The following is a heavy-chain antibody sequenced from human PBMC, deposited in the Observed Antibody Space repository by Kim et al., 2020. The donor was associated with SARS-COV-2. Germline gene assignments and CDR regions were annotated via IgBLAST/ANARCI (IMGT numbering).Heavy chain of an antibody. CDR2: IWCDGSNK. V-gene: IGHV3-33*01. Sequence: GGSLRLSCAASGFTFSSYGMHWVRQAPGKGLEWVAVIWCDGSNKYYADSVKGRFTISRDNSKNTLYLQMNSLRAEDAAVYYCARGGRLYYDSSGYDIYFDYWGQGTLVTVSS. J-gene: IGHJ4*02. D-gene: IGHD3-22*01. CDR3: ARGGRLYYDSSGYDIYFDY. CDR1: GFTFSSYG.